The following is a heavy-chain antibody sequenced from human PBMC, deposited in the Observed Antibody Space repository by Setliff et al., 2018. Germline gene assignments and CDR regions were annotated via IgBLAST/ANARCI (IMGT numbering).Heavy chain of an antibody. CDR1: GLTLINNG. D-gene: IGHD2-21*02. Sequence: GGSLRLSCAASGLTLINNGFHWVRQAPGKGLEWISYTSSGSNSIYYADSVMGRFTISRDNDRNFLYLQMNRLRPEDTAVYYCAKSGGDHCCPLYHHYYMDVWGTGTTVTVSS. CDR2: TSSGSNSI. V-gene: IGHV3-48*01. J-gene: IGHJ6*03. CDR3: AKSGGDHCCPLYHHYYMDV.